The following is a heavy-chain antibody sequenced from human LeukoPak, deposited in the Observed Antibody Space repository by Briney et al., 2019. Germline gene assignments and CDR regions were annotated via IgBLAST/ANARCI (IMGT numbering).Heavy chain of an antibody. V-gene: IGHV3-33*01. Sequence: GRSLRLSCAALGFTFSRYGMQCVRQAPGKGLEWVAVIWYDGSNKYYADSVKGRFTISRDNSKNTLYLQMNSLRAEDTAVYYCDSRWSLGSFDIGGRGTMVTVSS. J-gene: IGHJ3*02. CDR2: IWYDGSNK. D-gene: IGHD6-13*01. CDR1: GFTFSRYG. CDR3: DSRWSLGSFDI.